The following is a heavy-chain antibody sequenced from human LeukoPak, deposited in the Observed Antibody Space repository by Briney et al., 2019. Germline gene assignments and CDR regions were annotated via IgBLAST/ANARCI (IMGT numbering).Heavy chain of an antibody. D-gene: IGHD2-8*01. V-gene: IGHV3-30*02. CDR3: VPGGWCSIPGCSNLGWFDP. Sequence: GGSLRLSCAASGLSFSNFGMHWVRQAPGKGREWVAFISFDGRNTHYTDSVKGQFTISRDNSKGTVYLQMSSLTPDDTAMYHCVPGGWCSIPGCSNLGWFDPWGQGTHVIVSS. CDR1: GLSFSNFG. J-gene: IGHJ5*02. CDR2: ISFDGRNT.